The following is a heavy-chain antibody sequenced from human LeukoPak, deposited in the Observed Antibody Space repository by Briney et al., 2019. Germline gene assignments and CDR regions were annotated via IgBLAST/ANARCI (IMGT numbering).Heavy chain of an antibody. D-gene: IGHD2-2*02. CDR1: GGSISSYY. Sequence: SETLSLTCTVSGGSISSYYWSWLRQPPGKGLEWIGYIYYSGSTNYNPSLKSRVTISVDTSKNQFSLKLSSVTAADTAVYYCARGPPNYCSSTSCYTRDWFDPWGQGTLVTVSS. J-gene: IGHJ5*02. CDR2: IYYSGST. CDR3: ARGPPNYCSSTSCYTRDWFDP. V-gene: IGHV4-59*01.